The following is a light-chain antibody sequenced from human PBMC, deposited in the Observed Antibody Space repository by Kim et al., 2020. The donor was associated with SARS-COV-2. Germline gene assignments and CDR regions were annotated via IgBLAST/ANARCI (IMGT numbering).Light chain of an antibody. J-gene: IGKJ4*01. CDR1: QSISSY. Sequence: AAVGDRVTITCRASQSISSYLNWYQQKPGKAPKLLIYAASSLQSGVPSRFSGSGSGTDFTLTISSLQPEDFATYYCQQSYSTPLTFGGGTKVEIK. V-gene: IGKV1-39*01. CDR2: AAS. CDR3: QQSYSTPLT.